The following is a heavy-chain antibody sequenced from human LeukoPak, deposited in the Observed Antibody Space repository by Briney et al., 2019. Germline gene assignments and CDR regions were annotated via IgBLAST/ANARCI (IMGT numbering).Heavy chain of an antibody. CDR2: IYYSGST. V-gene: IGHV4-59*01. CDR3: ARDGVYDSSGNYYENVFDI. Sequence: PSETLSLTCTVSGGSISSYYWSWIRQPPGKGLEWIGYIYYSGSTNYNPSLKSRVTISVDTSKNQFSLKLSSVTAADTAVYYCARDGVYDSSGNYYENVFDIWGQGTRSPSLQ. CDR1: GGSISSYY. J-gene: IGHJ3*02. D-gene: IGHD3-22*01.